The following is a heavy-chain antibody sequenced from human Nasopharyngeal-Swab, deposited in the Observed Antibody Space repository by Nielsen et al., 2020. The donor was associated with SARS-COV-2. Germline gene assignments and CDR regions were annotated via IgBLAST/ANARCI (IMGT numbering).Heavy chain of an antibody. V-gene: IGHV3-21*04. J-gene: IGHJ5*02. Sequence: GESLKISCAASGFTFSSYSMNWVRQAPGKGLEWVSSISSSSSYIYYADSVKGRFTISRDNSKNTLYLQMNSLRAEDTAVYYCAKSSSLYYDFWSGYGGWFDPWGQGTLVTVSS. D-gene: IGHD3-3*01. CDR1: GFTFSSYS. CDR2: ISSSSSYI. CDR3: AKSSSLYYDFWSGYGGWFDP.